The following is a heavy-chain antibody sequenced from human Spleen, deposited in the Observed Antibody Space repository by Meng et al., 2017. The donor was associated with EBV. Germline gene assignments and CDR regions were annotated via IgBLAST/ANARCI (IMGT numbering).Heavy chain of an antibody. CDR1: GGSFTTYY. Sequence: GQLQQGGAGLLKPSETLALTCGVDGGSFTTYYWNWIRQPPGKGLEWIGEINHRGSAHYNPSLKSRLTISVDTSKKQFSLKLSSVTAADTAVYYCSRSLGAAGPDYWGQGTLVTVSS. D-gene: IGHD6-13*01. J-gene: IGHJ4*02. CDR3: SRSLGAAGPDY. CDR2: INHRGSA. V-gene: IGHV4-34*01.